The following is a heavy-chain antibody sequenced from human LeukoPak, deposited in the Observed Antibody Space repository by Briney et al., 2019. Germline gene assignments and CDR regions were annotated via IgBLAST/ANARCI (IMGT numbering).Heavy chain of an antibody. CDR3: AREDSVSGSSGMDV. J-gene: IGHJ6*04. D-gene: IGHD2-15*01. V-gene: IGHV3-53*01. Sequence: GGSLSLSCAASGFTVSSNYMSWARQAPGEGLEWFSVIYSGGSTYYADSLKGRFTISRDNSKNPLYLQMNSLRAEDTAVYYCAREDSVSGSSGMDVWGKGTTVTVSS. CDR2: IYSGGST. CDR1: GFTVSSNY.